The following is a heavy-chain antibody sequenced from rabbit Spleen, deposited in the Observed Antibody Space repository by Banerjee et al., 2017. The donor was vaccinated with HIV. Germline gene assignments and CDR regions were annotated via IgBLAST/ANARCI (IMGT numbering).Heavy chain of an antibody. CDR2: IYGGSSGST. CDR1: GFSFSSSYW. D-gene: IGHD2-1*01. CDR3: ARGSAAMTMVITGYYLNL. Sequence: QEQLEESGGDLVKPEGSLTLTCTASGFSFSSSYWICWVRQAPGKGLEWIACIYGGSSGSTYYANWAKGRFTISKTSSTTVTLQMTSLTVADTATYFCARGSAAMTMVITGYYLNLWGPGTLVTVS. J-gene: IGHJ4*01. V-gene: IGHV1S45*01.